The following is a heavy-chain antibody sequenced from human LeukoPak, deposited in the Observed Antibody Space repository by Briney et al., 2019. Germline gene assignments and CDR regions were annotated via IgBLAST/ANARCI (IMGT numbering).Heavy chain of an antibody. Sequence: GGSLRLSCAASGFTFSIYSMNWVRQAPGKGLEWISYISSTSTTIYYADSVKGRFTISRDNSKNTLYLQMNSLRAEDTAVYYCARRAGAYSHPYDYWGQGTLVTVSS. CDR3: ARRAGAYSHPYDY. CDR2: ISSTSTTI. D-gene: IGHD4/OR15-4a*01. J-gene: IGHJ4*02. CDR1: GFTFSIYS. V-gene: IGHV3-48*01.